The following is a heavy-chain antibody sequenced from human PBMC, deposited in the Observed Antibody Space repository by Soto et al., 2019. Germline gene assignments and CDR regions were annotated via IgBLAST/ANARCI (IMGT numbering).Heavy chain of an antibody. V-gene: IGHV1-46*01. D-gene: IGHD3-10*01. CDR3: AKDAHKHPLITMVRGANCN. Sequence: ASVKVSCKASGYIFTSYYIHWVRQAPGQGLEWMGWINPFDGSRMFAQSFQGRVTMTRDTSTSTVYMEVSSLRSEDTAVYYCAKDAHKHPLITMVRGANCNWGQGTLVTVSS. CDR1: GYIFTSYY. CDR2: INPFDGSR. J-gene: IGHJ4*02.